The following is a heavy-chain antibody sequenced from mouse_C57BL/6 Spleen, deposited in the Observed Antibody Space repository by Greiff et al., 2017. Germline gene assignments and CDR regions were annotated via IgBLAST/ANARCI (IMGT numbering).Heavy chain of an antibody. V-gene: IGHV8-12*01. Sequence: QVTLKVSGPGILQSSQTLSLTCSFSGFSLSTSGMGVSWIRQPSGKGLEWLAHIYWDDDKRYNPSLKSPPTISKDTSRNQVFLKITRVAAADTAKYCGARREGGFPAWFAYWGTGTLVTVSA. CDR1: GFSLSTSGMG. J-gene: IGHJ3*01. CDR2: IYWDDDK. CDR3: ARREGGFPAWFAY.